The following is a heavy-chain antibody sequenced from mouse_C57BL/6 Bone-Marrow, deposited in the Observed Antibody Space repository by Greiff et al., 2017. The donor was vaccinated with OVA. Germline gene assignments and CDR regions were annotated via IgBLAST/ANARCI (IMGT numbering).Heavy chain of an antibody. D-gene: IGHD4-1*01. CDR3: ARRNWEAWFAY. J-gene: IGHJ3*01. Sequence: EVNVVESGGDLVKPGGSLKLSCAASGFTFSSYGMSWVRQTPDKRLEWVATISSGGSYTYYPDSVKGRFTISRDNAKNTLYLQMSSLKSEDTAMYYCARRNWEAWFAYWGQGTLVTVSA. CDR1: GFTFSSYG. CDR2: ISSGGSYT. V-gene: IGHV5-6*02.